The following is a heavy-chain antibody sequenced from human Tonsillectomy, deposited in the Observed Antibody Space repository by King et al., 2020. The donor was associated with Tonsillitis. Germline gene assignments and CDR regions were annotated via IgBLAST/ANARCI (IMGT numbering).Heavy chain of an antibody. D-gene: IGHD3-10*01. V-gene: IGHV3-23*01. J-gene: IGHJ4*02. CDR1: GFTFSIYD. CDR3: AKVLSFGDPSGY. Sequence: GGGWGRPGGARRRSCEASGFTFSIYDMSWVRLAPGKGLEWGSTLSASGGRTYYADSGKGRFTIPRDNSKNTLYLQMNRLRGEDTAVYYCAKVLSFGDPSGYWGQGTLVTVSS. CDR2: LSASGGRT.